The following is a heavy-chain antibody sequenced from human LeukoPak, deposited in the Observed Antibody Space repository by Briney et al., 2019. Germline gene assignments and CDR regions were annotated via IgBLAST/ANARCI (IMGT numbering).Heavy chain of an antibody. CDR3: AVSQYSSSFRSYYYYGMDV. CDR2: IIPIFGTA. Sequence: SVKVSCKASGGTFSSYAISWVRQAPGQGLEWMGGIIPIFGTANYAQKFQGRVTITADESTSTAYMELSSLRSEDTAVYYCAVSQYSSSFRSYYYYGMDVWGQGTTVTVSS. D-gene: IGHD6-6*01. V-gene: IGHV1-69*13. J-gene: IGHJ6*02. CDR1: GGTFSSYA.